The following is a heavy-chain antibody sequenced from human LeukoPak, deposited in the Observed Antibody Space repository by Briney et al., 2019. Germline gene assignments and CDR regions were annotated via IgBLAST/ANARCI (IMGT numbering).Heavy chain of an antibody. CDR3: AKDFRPITIFGVVSWYYGMDV. D-gene: IGHD3-3*01. V-gene: IGHV3-30*18. J-gene: IGHJ6*02. Sequence: GGSLRLSCAASGFTFSSYGMHWVRQAPGKGLEWVAVISYDGSNKYYADSVKGRFTISRDNSKNTLCLQMNSLRAEDTAVYYCAKDFRPITIFGVVSWYYGMDVWGQGTTVTVSS. CDR2: ISYDGSNK. CDR1: GFTFSSYG.